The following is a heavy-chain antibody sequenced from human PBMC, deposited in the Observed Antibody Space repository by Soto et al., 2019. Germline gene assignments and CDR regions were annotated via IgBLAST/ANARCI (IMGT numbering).Heavy chain of an antibody. Sequence: GESLKISCKGSGYSFTSYWIGWVRQMPGKGLEWMGIIYPGDSDTRYSPSFQGQVTISADKSISTAYLQWSSLKASDTAMYYCARTRRLVQYYYYGMGVWGQGTTVTVSS. CDR3: ARTRRLVQYYYYGMGV. CDR2: IYPGDSDT. CDR1: GYSFTSYW. J-gene: IGHJ6*02. V-gene: IGHV5-51*01. D-gene: IGHD6-19*01.